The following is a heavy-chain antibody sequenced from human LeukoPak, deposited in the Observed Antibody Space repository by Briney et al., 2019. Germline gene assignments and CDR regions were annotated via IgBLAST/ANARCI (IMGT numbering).Heavy chain of an antibody. CDR1: GYTFTRYA. D-gene: IGHD2-2*01. CDR2: IIPIFGTA. CDR3: AREGMNAQYQLRPRSWFDP. J-gene: IGHJ5*02. V-gene: IGHV1-69*13. Sequence: SVKVSCKASGYTFTRYAINWLRQAPGQGLEWMGGIIPIFGTANYAQKFQGRVTITADESTSTAYMELSSLRSEDTAVYYCAREGMNAQYQLRPRSWFDPWGQGTLVTVSS.